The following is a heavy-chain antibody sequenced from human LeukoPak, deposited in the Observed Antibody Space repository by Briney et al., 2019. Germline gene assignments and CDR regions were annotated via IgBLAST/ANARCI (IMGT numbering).Heavy chain of an antibody. CDR1: GFTFDDYA. CDR3: ARDPVSLY. D-gene: IGHD2-8*01. CDR2: ISWNSGSI. Sequence: GGSLRLSCAASGFTFDDYAMHWVRQAPGKGLEWVSGISWNSGSIGHADSVKGRFTISRDNAKNSLYLQMNSLRAEDTAVYYCARDPVSLYWGQGTLVTVSS. V-gene: IGHV3-9*01. J-gene: IGHJ4*02.